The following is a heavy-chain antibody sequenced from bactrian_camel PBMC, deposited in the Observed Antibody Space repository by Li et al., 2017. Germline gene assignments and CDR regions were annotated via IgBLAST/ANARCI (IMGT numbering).Heavy chain of an antibody. D-gene: IGHD5*01. Sequence: VQLVESGGGSVQAGGSLTLSCRGFRNNRKCMGWFRQIAGNQRQGVAVIDSGGATSYIDRVKGRFTISKNNAEDTLFLQMNSLKPEDAGMYYCAADRWVCGLDRPWYSHWGQGTQVTVS. CDR3: AADRWVCGLDRPWYSH. CDR2: IDSGGAT. CDR1: NNRKC. J-gene: IGHJ4*01. V-gene: IGHV3S53*01.